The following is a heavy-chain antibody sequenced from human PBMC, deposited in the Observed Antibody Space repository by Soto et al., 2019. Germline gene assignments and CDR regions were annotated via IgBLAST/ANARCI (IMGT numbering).Heavy chain of an antibody. Sequence: QVQLVQSGAEVKKPGASVKVSCKASGYTFTSYGISWVRQAPGQGLEWMGWISAYYGNTNYAQKLQGRVTMTTDTSTSPAYRELRSLRAEDTAVYYCASESYYGAGGAYWGQGTLVTVSS. CDR2: ISAYYGNT. CDR1: GYTFTSYG. CDR3: ASESYYGAGGAY. V-gene: IGHV1-18*01. J-gene: IGHJ4*02. D-gene: IGHD3-10*01.